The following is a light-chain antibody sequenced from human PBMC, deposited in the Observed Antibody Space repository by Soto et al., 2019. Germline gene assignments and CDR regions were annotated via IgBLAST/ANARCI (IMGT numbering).Light chain of an antibody. V-gene: IGKV3-11*01. CDR2: DAS. CDR1: QSVSSY. J-gene: IGKJ5*01. Sequence: EIVLTQSPATLSLSPGERATLSCRASQSVSSYLAWYQQKPGQAPRLLIYDASNRATGIPARFSGRRSGTDFTLTISSLEPEHFGVYYCQQRSNWPPVTFGQGTRLQIK. CDR3: QQRSNWPPVT.